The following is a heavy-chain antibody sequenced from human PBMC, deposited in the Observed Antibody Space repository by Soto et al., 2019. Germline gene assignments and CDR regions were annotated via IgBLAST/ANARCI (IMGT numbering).Heavy chain of an antibody. CDR1: VGSISSGGSS. D-gene: IGHD2-21*02. V-gene: IGHV4-30-2*01. CDR2: IYHSGST. J-gene: IGHJ3*02. Sequence: QLQLQESGSGLVKPSQTLSLTCAVSVGSISSGGSSWSWIRQTPGKGLEWIGYIYHSGSTYYNPSLKSRVTISVDRSKNQFSLKLSSVTAADTAVDYCSRGDLDAFDIWGQGTMVTVSS. CDR3: SRGDLDAFDI.